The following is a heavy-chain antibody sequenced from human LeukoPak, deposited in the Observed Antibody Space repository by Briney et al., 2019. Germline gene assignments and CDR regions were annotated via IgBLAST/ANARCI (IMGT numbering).Heavy chain of an antibody. CDR2: ISYDGSNK. Sequence: PGGSLRLSCAASGFTFSSYGMHWVRQAPGKGLEWVAVISYDGSNKYYADSVKGRFTISRDNSKNTLYLQMNSLRAEDTAVYYCATDVGYGARYFQHWGQGTLVTVSS. J-gene: IGHJ1*01. D-gene: IGHD4-17*01. CDR1: GFTFSSYG. CDR3: ATDVGYGARYFQH. V-gene: IGHV3-30*03.